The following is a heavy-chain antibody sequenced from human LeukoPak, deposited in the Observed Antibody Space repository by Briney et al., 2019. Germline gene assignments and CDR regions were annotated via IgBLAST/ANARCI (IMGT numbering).Heavy chain of an antibody. Sequence: GGSLRLSCAASGFTFSSFGMSWVRQAPGKGLEWVSTISGSGGIIDYADPVKGRFTFSRDNSRNMVYLQMNSLRAEDTAVYYCAKDLPDYGDYIEGYWGQGTLVTVSS. J-gene: IGHJ4*02. V-gene: IGHV3-23*01. D-gene: IGHD4-17*01. CDR3: AKDLPDYGDYIEGY. CDR1: GFTFSSFG. CDR2: ISGSGGII.